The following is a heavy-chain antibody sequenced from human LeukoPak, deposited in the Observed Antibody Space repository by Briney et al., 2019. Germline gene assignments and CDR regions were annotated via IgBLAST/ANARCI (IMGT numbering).Heavy chain of an antibody. CDR2: INPNSGGT. CDR1: GYTFTGYY. J-gene: IGHJ4*02. CDR3: AREFRRYYDSSGSTNDY. D-gene: IGHD3-22*01. Sequence: ASVKVSCKASGYTFTGYYMHWVRQAPGQGLEWTGRINPNSGGTNYAQKFQGRVTMTRDTSISTAYMELSRLRSDDTAVYYCAREFRRYYDSSGSTNDYWGQGTLVTVSS. V-gene: IGHV1-2*06.